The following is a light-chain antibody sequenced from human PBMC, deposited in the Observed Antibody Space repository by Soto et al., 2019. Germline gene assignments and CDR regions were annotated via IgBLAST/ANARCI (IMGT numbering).Light chain of an antibody. Sequence: DIPMTQSPSTLSASVGDRVTITCRASQSISSWLAWYQQKAGKAPKLLIYRASFLESGVPSRFSGSGSGTEFTLTISSLQPDDLATYYCQQYQSYSWTFGQGTKVEIK. CDR3: QQYQSYSWT. J-gene: IGKJ1*01. CDR1: QSISSW. CDR2: RAS. V-gene: IGKV1-5*03.